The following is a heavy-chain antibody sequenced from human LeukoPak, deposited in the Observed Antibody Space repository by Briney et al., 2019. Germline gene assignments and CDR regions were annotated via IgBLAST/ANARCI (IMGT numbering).Heavy chain of an antibody. V-gene: IGHV1-2*02. Sequence: ASVKVSCKASGYTFTGYYIHWVRQAPGQGLEWIGWINPNNGGTNYAQKFQDRVTMTRGTSISTAYMELSRLTSDDTAVYYCARDQNFHGSGGYYGIDCWGQGTLVTVSS. J-gene: IGHJ4*02. CDR3: ARDQNFHGSGGYYGIDC. CDR1: GYTFTGYY. D-gene: IGHD3-22*01. CDR2: INPNNGGT.